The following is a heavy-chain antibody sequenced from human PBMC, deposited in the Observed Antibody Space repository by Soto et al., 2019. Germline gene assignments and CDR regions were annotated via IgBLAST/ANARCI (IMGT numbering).Heavy chain of an antibody. D-gene: IGHD1-26*01. V-gene: IGHV3-30*18. Sequence: QVQLVDSGGDVVQPGRSLRLSCAASGFSFQSYGMHWVRQAPGKGLEWVALISYDGNNKFYTDSVKGRFTVSRDNSKKTMYLQMNSLRTEDTALYDGAKDFLSGGGYPNWFDPWGQGTLVTVSS. CDR2: ISYDGNNK. CDR1: GFSFQSYG. CDR3: AKDFLSGGGYPNWFDP. J-gene: IGHJ5*02.